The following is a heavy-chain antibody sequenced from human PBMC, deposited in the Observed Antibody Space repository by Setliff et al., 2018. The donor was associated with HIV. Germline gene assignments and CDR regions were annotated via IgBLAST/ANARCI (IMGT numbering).Heavy chain of an antibody. CDR2: IFHRGGT. D-gene: IGHD2-8*02. J-gene: IGHJ3*01. Sequence: LSLTCSVSGSSISDHYWWAWVRQAPGKGLEYIGTIFHRGGTFNNPSPKSRVTMSVDTSKNQFSLKLTSVTAADTAIYYCLRETGVNVAADGRGYHTFDFWGRGTMVTVSS. CDR1: GSSISDHYW. V-gene: IGHV4-38-2*02. CDR3: LRETGVNVAADGRGYHTFDF.